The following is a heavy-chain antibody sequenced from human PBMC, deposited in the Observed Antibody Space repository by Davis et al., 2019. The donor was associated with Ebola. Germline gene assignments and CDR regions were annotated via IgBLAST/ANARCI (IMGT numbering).Heavy chain of an antibody. CDR1: GYTFSRYG. CDR3: ARNNKPDIALPTGAFDI. J-gene: IGHJ3*02. Sequence: ASVKVSCKGSGYTFSRYGINWVRQAPGQALEWMGWITPFRGNTNYAPKFQGRVTVTINTSATTVYMELRGLKFDDTAVYYCARNNKPDIALPTGAFDIWGQGTVVTVSS. CDR2: ITPFRGNT. V-gene: IGHV1-18*01. D-gene: IGHD2-8*01.